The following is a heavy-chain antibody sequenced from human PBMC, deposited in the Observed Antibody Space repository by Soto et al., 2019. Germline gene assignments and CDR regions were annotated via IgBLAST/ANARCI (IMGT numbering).Heavy chain of an antibody. V-gene: IGHV1-69*01. J-gene: IGHJ6*02. CDR2: IIPIFGTP. D-gene: IGHD5-18*01. CDR1: VGPFSNYA. Sequence: QVQLVQSGAEVKKPGSSVKVSCKASVGPFSNYAINWVRQAPGQGLEWMGGIITTFTTGIIPIFGTPTYAQSFQGRVTSPGDDSSSTANMGMRSLRSDDTAGYYCAGDVLFGYSSGGPSYRNTVGGMACWGQGTTVTVS. CDR3: AGDVLFGYSSGGPSYRNTVGGMAC.